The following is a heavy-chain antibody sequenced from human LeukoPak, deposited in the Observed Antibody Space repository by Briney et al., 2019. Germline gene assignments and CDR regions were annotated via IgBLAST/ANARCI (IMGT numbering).Heavy chain of an antibody. D-gene: IGHD6-13*01. CDR3: AKDGEVSSSWYRPPPNWFDP. J-gene: IGHJ5*02. Sequence: PGGSLRLSCAASGFTFSSYAMSWVRQAPGKGLEWVSAISGSGGSTYYADSVKGRFTISRDNSKNTLYLQMNSLRAEDTAVYYCAKDGEVSSSWYRPPPNWFDPWGQGTWSPSPQ. CDR2: ISGSGGST. V-gene: IGHV3-23*01. CDR1: GFTFSSYA.